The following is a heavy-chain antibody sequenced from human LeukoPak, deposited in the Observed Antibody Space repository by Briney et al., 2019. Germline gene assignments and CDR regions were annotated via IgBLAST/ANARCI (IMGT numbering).Heavy chain of an antibody. V-gene: IGHV4-4*02. J-gene: IGHJ4*02. CDR2: IYNSGST. CDR1: GGSISSSNW. Sequence: PSGTLSLTCAVSGGSISSSNWWSWVRQPAGKGLEWIGHIYNSGSTNYNPSLKGRVTMSVATSKNQFSLHLSSVTAADTAVYYCARSAFLVTAPGLYYFDYWGQGTLVAVSS. D-gene: IGHD6-13*01. CDR3: ARSAFLVTAPGLYYFDY.